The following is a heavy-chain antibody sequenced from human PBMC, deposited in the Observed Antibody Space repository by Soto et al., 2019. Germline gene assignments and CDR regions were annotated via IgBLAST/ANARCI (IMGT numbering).Heavy chain of an antibody. CDR2: ISYDGSNK. CDR3: ARDGAICSSTSCYVIFDY. CDR1: GFTFSSYA. V-gene: IGHV3-30-3*01. J-gene: IGHJ4*02. D-gene: IGHD2-2*01. Sequence: GGSLRLSCAASGFTFSSYAMHWVRQAPGKGLEWVAVISYDGSNKYYADSVKGRFTISRDNSKNTLYLQMNSLRAEDTAVYYCARDGAICSSTSCYVIFDYWGQGTLVTVSS.